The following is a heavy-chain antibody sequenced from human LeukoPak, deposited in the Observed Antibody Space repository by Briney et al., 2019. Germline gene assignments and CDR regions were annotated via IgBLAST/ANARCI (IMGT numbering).Heavy chain of an antibody. Sequence: SETLSLTCAVYGGSFSGYYWSWIRQPPGKGLEWIGEINHSGSTNYNPSLKSRVTISVDTSKNQFSLKLSSVTAADTAVYYCARAGAVVVAAKHYYYGMDVWDKGTTVTVSS. CDR3: ARAGAVVVAAKHYYYGMDV. J-gene: IGHJ6*04. D-gene: IGHD2-15*01. CDR1: GGSFSGYY. V-gene: IGHV4-34*01. CDR2: INHSGST.